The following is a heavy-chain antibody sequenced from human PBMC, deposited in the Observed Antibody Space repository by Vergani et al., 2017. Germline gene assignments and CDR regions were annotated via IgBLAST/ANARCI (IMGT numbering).Heavy chain of an antibody. CDR1: GGSFSGYY. CDR2: INHSGST. V-gene: IGHV4-34*01. CDR3: ARGRCYCSSTSCYSQAAAGPNDY. J-gene: IGHJ4*02. Sequence: QLQLPQWGAGLLKPSETLSLTCAVYGGSFSGYYWSWIRQPPGKGLEWIGEINHSGSTNYNPSLKSRVTISVDTSKNQFALKLSSVTAADTAVYDCARGRCYCSSTSCYSQAAAGPNDYWGQGTLVTVSS. D-gene: IGHD2-2*02.